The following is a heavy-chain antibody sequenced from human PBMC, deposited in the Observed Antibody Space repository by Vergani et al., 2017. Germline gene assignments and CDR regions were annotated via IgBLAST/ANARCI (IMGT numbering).Heavy chain of an antibody. Sequence: EVQLVESGGGLVQPGGSLRLSCAASGFTFSSYEMNWVRQAPGKGLEWVSYISSSGSTIYYADSVKGRFTISRDNAKNSLYLQMNSLRAEDTALYYCAKGREEWSIAARPRYYYYGMDVWGQGTTVTVSS. CDR3: AKGREEWSIAARPRYYYYGMDV. CDR2: ISSSGSTI. D-gene: IGHD6-6*01. V-gene: IGHV3-48*03. CDR1: GFTFSSYE. J-gene: IGHJ6*02.